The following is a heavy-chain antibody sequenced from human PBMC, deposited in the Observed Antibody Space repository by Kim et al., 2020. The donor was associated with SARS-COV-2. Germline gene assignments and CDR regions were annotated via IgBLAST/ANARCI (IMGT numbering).Heavy chain of an antibody. CDR2: IWYDGSNK. CDR3: ARDDYDFWSGYLVYYYGMDV. CDR1: GFTFSSYG. D-gene: IGHD3-3*01. Sequence: GGSLRLSCAASGFTFSSYGMHWVRQAPGKGLEWVAVIWYDGSNKYYADSVKGRFTISRDNSKNTLYLQMNSLRAEDTAVYYCARDDYDFWSGYLVYYYGMDVWGQGTTVTVSS. J-gene: IGHJ6*02. V-gene: IGHV3-33*01.